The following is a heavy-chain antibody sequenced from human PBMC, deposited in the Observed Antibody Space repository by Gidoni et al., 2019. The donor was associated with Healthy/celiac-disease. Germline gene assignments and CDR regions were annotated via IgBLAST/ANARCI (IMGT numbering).Heavy chain of an antibody. CDR2: IWSDGSNK. CDR3: ARGGEWTFSGSSLTWYYYYYGMDV. D-gene: IGHD1-26*01. CDR1: GFTFSSYD. V-gene: IGHV3-33*01. J-gene: IGHJ6*02. Sequence: QVQLVESGGGVVQPGRSLRLSCAASGFTFSSYDMHWVRQATGKGLGWVAVIWSDGSNKYYSDSVKGRFTISRDNSKNTLYLQMNSLRAEDTAVYYCARGGEWTFSGSSLTWYYYYYGMDVWGQGTTVTVSS.